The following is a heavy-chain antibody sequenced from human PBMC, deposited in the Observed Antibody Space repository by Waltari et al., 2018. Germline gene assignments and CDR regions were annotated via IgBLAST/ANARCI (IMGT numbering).Heavy chain of an antibody. D-gene: IGHD1-26*01. CDR3: ASWPGSSALLTYFDY. V-gene: IGHV4-4*02. CDR2: IYHSGST. Sequence: QVQLQESGPGLVKPSGTLSLTCAVSGGSISSSNWWSWVRQPPGKGLEWIGEIYHSGSTNYNPSLKSRVTISVDKSKNQFSLKLSSVTAADTAVYYCASWPGSSALLTYFDYWGQGTLVTVSS. J-gene: IGHJ4*02. CDR1: GGSISSSNW.